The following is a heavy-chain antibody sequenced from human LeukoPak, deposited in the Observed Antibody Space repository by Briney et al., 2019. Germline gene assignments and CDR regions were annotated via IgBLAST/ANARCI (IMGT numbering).Heavy chain of an antibody. Sequence: GGSLRLSCAAPGFTFSSYAMHWVRQAPGKGLEWVAVISYDGSNKYYADFVKGRFTISRDNSKNTLYLQMNSLRAEDTAVYYCARGHIVVVPAANYFDYWGQGTLVTVSS. D-gene: IGHD2-2*01. CDR2: ISYDGSNK. V-gene: IGHV3-30-3*01. J-gene: IGHJ4*02. CDR3: ARGHIVVVPAANYFDY. CDR1: GFTFSSYA.